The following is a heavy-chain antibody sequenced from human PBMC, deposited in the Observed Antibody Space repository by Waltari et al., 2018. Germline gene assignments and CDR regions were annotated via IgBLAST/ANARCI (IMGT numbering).Heavy chain of an antibody. J-gene: IGHJ3*02. CDR3: AREVENPRNAFDI. D-gene: IGHD2-15*01. V-gene: IGHV3-48*04. Sequence: EVQLVESGGGLVQPGGSLRLSCAASGLTFSSYSMNWVRQAPGKGLEWVSYISSSSSTIYYADSVKGRFTISRDNAKNSLYLQMNSLRAEDTAVYYCAREVENPRNAFDIWGQGTMVTVSS. CDR2: ISSSSSTI. CDR1: GLTFSSYS.